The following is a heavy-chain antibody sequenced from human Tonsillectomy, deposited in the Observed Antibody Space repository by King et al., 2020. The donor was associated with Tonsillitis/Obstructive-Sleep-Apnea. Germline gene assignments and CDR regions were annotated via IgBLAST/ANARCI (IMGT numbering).Heavy chain of an antibody. D-gene: IGHD5-12*01. V-gene: IGHV3-15*01. CDR2: IKSKTDGGTT. CDR3: TTGWLRQSFDY. Sequence: VQLVESGGGLVKPGGSLRLSCAASGFTFSHAWMSWVRQAPGKGLEWVGRIKSKTDGGTTDYAAPVKGRFTISRDDSKNTLYLQMTSLKTEDTAVYYCTTGWLRQSFDYWGQGTLVTVSS. CDR1: GFTFSHAW. J-gene: IGHJ4*02.